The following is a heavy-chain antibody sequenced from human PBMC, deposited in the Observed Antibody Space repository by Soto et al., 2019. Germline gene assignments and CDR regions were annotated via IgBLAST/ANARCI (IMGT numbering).Heavy chain of an antibody. CDR2: ISAYNGNT. CDR3: ARSCKQLLYYYGMDV. D-gene: IGHD6-6*01. CDR1: GYTFTSYG. V-gene: IGHV1-18*04. J-gene: IGHJ6*02. Sequence: ASVKVSCKASGYTFTSYGISWVRQAPGQGLEWMGWISAYNGNTNYAQKLQGRVTMTTDTSTSTAYMELRSLRSDDTAVYYCARSCKQLLYYYGMDVWGQGTTVTVSS.